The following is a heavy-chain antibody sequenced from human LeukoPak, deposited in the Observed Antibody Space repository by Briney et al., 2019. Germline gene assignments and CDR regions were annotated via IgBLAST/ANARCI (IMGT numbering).Heavy chain of an antibody. Sequence: GGSLRLSCAASGFTFSDYEMNWVRQAPGKGLEWISYISGSGSAIYYADSVKGRFTISRDNAKNSLYLQMNSLRAEDTAVYYCARVLGYCSGSTCYKNYWGQGTLVTVSS. CDR3: ARVLGYCSGSTCYKNY. J-gene: IGHJ4*02. CDR2: ISGSGSAI. D-gene: IGHD2-15*01. CDR1: GFTFSDYE. V-gene: IGHV3-48*03.